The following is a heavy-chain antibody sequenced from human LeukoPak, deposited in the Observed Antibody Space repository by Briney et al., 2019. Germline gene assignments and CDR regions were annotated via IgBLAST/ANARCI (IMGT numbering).Heavy chain of an antibody. CDR1: GGTFSSYA. J-gene: IGHJ3*02. CDR2: INPSGGST. V-gene: IGHV1-46*01. CDR3: ARDSGDSGSYYGAFDI. Sequence: GSSVKVSCKASGGTFSSYAISWVRQAPGQGLEWMGIINPSGGSTSYAQKFQGRVTMTRDTSTSTVYMELSSLRSEDTAVYYCARDSGDSGSYYGAFDIWGQGTMVTVS. D-gene: IGHD1-26*01.